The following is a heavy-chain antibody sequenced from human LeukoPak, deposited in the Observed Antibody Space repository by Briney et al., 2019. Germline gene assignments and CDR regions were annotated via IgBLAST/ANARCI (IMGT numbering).Heavy chain of an antibody. Sequence: KPGGSLRLSCAASGFSFSSYSMNWVRQAPGKGLEWVSSISGSSSFIYYAGSVKGRFTISRDNAKNSLYLQMNSLRGEDTAVYYCARGGSTSSSSHFHHWGQGTLVTVSS. J-gene: IGHJ1*01. CDR3: ARGGSTSSSSHFHH. D-gene: IGHD6-6*01. CDR2: ISGSSSFI. CDR1: GFSFSSYS. V-gene: IGHV3-21*01.